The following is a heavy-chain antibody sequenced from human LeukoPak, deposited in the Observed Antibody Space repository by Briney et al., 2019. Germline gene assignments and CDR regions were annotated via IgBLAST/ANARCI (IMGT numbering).Heavy chain of an antibody. CDR3: ARDSQDPYYYYMDV. CDR1: GFTVRSYS. J-gene: IGHJ6*03. Sequence: PGGSLRLSCAASGFTVRSYSMNWVRQAPGKGLEWVSSISSSSSYIYYADSVKGRFTISRDNAKNSLYLQMNSLRAEDTAVYYCARDSQDPYYYYMDVWGKGTTVTVSS. CDR2: ISSSSSYI. V-gene: IGHV3-21*01.